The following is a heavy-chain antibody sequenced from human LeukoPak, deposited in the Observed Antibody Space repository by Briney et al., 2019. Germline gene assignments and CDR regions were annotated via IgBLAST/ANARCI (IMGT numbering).Heavy chain of an antibody. V-gene: IGHV3-23*05. CDR1: GLILRNYA. D-gene: IGHD1-26*01. Sequence: GGSLRLSCAASGLILRNYAVSWVRLAPGKGLEWVSTINKDGSRTHYADSVKGRFVISRDNSKDTLYLQMNGLGSEDTALYYCAKKVVVGATSPYSDFQDWGQGTLVTVSS. J-gene: IGHJ1*01. CDR3: AKKVVVGATSPYSDFQD. CDR2: INKDGSRT.